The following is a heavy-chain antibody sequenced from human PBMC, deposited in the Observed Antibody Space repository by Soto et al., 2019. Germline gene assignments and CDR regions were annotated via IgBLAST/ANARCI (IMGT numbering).Heavy chain of an antibody. CDR3: AREDGGGPLDY. D-gene: IGHD3-10*01. CDR2: ITTASGDT. J-gene: IGHJ4*01. CDR1: GYLFSGYH. Sequence: QVHLEQSGAEVKKPGASVKVSCKTSGYLFSGYHVHWVRQAPGQSPEWMGYITTASGDTEYSQKFQGRVTITSDTSASTVYMDLSSLTSEDTAVYYCAREDGGGPLDYWGQGTLVTVSS. V-gene: IGHV1-3*04.